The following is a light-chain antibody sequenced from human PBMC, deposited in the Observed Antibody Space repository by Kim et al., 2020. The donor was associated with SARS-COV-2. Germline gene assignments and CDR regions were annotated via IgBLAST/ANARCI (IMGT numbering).Light chain of an antibody. CDR3: QQYNNWPRT. CDR1: QSVGSN. V-gene: IGKV3D-15*01. CDR2: GSS. J-gene: IGKJ2*01. Sequence: SVCPGERVTVSCRASQSVGSNLAWYQHKSGQAPRLLIYGSSTVAAGVPARFSGSGSGTEFALTISSLQSEDFAVYYCQQYNNWPRTFGQGTKLEI.